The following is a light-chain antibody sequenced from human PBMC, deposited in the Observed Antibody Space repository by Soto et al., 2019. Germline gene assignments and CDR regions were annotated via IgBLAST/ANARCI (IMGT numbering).Light chain of an antibody. CDR3: QQSYIAPLT. J-gene: IGKJ4*01. CDR2: GAS. V-gene: IGKV1-39*01. Sequence: DIQMTQSPSYLSASVGDRVTITCRASQRISRHLNWYQQKPGKAPKLLIYGASSLQSGVQSRISGSGSGTDFTLSISSLQPEDFATYYCQQSYIAPLTFGGGTKVEIK. CDR1: QRISRH.